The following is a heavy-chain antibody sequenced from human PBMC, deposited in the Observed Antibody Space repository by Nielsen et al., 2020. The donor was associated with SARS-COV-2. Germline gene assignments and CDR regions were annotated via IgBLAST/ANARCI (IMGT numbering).Heavy chain of an antibody. V-gene: IGHV4-59*13. Sequence: SETLSLTCTVSGGSISGYYWSWIRQPPGKGLEWIGHVYYIGSTTYNPSRRSRATISVDTAENRFSLRLTSVTAADTAVYYCARGWRSAELLPLEYWGQGTPVTVSS. D-gene: IGHD3-10*01. CDR2: VYYIGST. J-gene: IGHJ4*02. CDR1: GGSISGYY. CDR3: ARGWRSAELLPLEY.